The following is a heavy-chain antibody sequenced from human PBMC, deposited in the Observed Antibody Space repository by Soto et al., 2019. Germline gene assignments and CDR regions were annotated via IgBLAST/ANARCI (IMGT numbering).Heavy chain of an antibody. V-gene: IGHV4-39*01. CDR2: IYYSGST. J-gene: IGHJ4*02. Sequence: SETLSLTCTVPGGSISSSSNYWGWIRQPPGTGLEWIGSIYYSGSTYYTPSLKSRVTIYVDTSKNQFSLNLSSVPAADTPVYYCERHPSSPSAFDYAGQGTLVTVSS. CDR1: GGSISSSSNY. D-gene: IGHD6-6*01. CDR3: ERHPSSPSAFDY.